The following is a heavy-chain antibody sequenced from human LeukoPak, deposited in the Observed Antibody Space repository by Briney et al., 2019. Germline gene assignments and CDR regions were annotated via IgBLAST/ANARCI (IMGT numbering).Heavy chain of an antibody. CDR2: ISSTDAGT. D-gene: IGHD3-10*01. J-gene: IGHJ4*02. CDR1: GFSLSSYA. CDR3: ARAKPKNMVRGLIMRRESRYYFDY. Sequence: GGSLRLSCAASGFSLSSYAMSWVRQAPGKGLEWVSAISSTDAGTYYADSVKGRFTISRDNSKSTLYIQMNSLRAEDTAVYYCARAKPKNMVRGLIMRRESRYYFDYWGQGTLVTVSS. V-gene: IGHV3-23*01.